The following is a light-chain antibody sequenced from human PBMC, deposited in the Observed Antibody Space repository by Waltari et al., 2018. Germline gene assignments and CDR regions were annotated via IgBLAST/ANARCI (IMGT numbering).Light chain of an antibody. Sequence: ELTQPPSASGTPGQRVTISCSGGSSNIGSDTVNWYQQLPGTAPKLLIYKNNQRPPGVPDRFSGSKSGTSASLAISGLQSEDEADYYCVAWDHSLNAYVFGTGTKVSAL. CDR1: SSNIGSDT. J-gene: IGLJ1*01. CDR3: VAWDHSLNAYV. CDR2: KNN. V-gene: IGLV1-44*01.